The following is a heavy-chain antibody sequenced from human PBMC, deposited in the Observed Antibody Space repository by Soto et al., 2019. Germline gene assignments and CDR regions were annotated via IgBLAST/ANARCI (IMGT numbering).Heavy chain of an antibody. CDR1: GGSISSYY. D-gene: IGHD2-15*01. V-gene: IGHV4-59*01. J-gene: IGHJ6*02. CDR3: ARVRVVGYCSGGSCHYYYYGMDV. CDR2: IYYSGST. Sequence: QVQLQESGPGLVKPSETLSLTCTVSGGSISSYYWSWIRQPPGKGLEWIGYIYYSGSTNYNPSLKGTVTISVDTSKNQFSLKLSSVPAADTAVYYCARVRVVGYCSGGSCHYYYYGMDVWGQGTTVTVSS.